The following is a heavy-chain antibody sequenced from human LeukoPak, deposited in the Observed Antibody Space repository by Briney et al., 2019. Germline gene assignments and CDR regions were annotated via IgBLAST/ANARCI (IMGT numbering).Heavy chain of an antibody. Sequence: GASVKVSCKASGYTFNDYYLHWVRQAPGQGLEWMGWINPNNGGIKYAQKFQGRVTMTRDTSISTAYMELSSLKSDDTAVYYCATDWGGDCYPRYGGREPLVTVSS. J-gene: IGHJ4*02. CDR2: INPNNGGI. D-gene: IGHD2-21*02. CDR3: ATDWGGDCYPRY. CDR1: GYTFNDYY. V-gene: IGHV1-2*02.